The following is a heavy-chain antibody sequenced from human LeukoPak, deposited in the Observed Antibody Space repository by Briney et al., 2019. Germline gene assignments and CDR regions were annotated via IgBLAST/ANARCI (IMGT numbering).Heavy chain of an antibody. CDR2: ITSSGNTI. Sequence: GGSLRLSCAASGFTLSSYEMNWVRQAPGKGLEWVSYITSSGNTIYYADSVKGRFTISRDNAKNSLYLQMNSLRAEDTAVYYCARLTTMTTTGGPFDYWGQGTLVTVSS. V-gene: IGHV3-48*03. J-gene: IGHJ4*02. CDR1: GFTLSSYE. CDR3: ARLTTMTTTGGPFDY. D-gene: IGHD4-17*01.